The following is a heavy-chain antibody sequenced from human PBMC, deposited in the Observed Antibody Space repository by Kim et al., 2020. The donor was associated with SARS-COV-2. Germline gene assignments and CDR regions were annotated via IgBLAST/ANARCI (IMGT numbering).Heavy chain of an antibody. CDR2: ISWNSGSI. J-gene: IGHJ6*02. CDR1: GFTFDDYA. V-gene: IGHV3-9*01. CDR3: AKDLRAPYYYYGMDV. Sequence: GGSLRLSCAASGFTFDDYAMHWVRQAPGKGLEWVSGISWNSGSIGYADSVKGRFTISRDNAKNSLYLQMNSLRAEDTALYYCAKDLRAPYYYYGMDVWGQGTTVTVSS.